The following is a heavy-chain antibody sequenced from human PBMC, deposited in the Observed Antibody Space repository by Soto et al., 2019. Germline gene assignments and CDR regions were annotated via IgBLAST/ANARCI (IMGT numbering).Heavy chain of an antibody. Sequence: PSETLSLTCAVSGGSISSSNWWSWVRQPPGKGLEWIGEIYHSGSTNYNPSLKSRVTISVDKSKNQFSLKLSSVTAADTAVYYCARIGFRGPTVTTERYYYYYGMDVWGQGTTVTVSS. CDR1: GGSISSSNW. CDR2: IYHSGST. V-gene: IGHV4-4*02. J-gene: IGHJ6*02. CDR3: ARIGFRGPTVTTERYYYYYGMDV. D-gene: IGHD4-17*01.